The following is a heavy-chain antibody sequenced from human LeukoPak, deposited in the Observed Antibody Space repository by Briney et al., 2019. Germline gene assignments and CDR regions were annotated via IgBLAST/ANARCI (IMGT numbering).Heavy chain of an antibody. D-gene: IGHD3-22*01. V-gene: IGHV3-7*01. J-gene: IGHJ4*02. CDR1: GFTFSSYW. CDR3: AREDSSGYYRDLDY. Sequence: GGSLRLSCAASGFTFSSYWMSWVRQAPGKGLEWVANIKQDGSEKYYVDSVKGRFTISRDNAKNSLYLQMNSLRAEDTAVYYCAREDSSGYYRDLDYWGQGTLVTVSS. CDR2: IKQDGSEK.